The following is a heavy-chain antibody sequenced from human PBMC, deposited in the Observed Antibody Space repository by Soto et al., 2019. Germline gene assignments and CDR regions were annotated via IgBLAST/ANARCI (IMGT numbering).Heavy chain of an antibody. Sequence: PGGSLTLACVASEFTLSSYGMNWVRQAPGKGLEWVAVIWYDGSNKYYADSVKGRFTISRDNSKNTLYLQMNSLRAEDTAVYYCARAERYYFDYWGQGTLVTVSS. V-gene: IGHV3-33*08. CDR3: ARAERYYFDY. CDR2: IWYDGSNK. J-gene: IGHJ4*02. CDR1: EFTLSSYG.